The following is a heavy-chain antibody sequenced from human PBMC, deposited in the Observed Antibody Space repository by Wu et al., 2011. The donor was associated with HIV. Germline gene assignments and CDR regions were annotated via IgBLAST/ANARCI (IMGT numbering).Heavy chain of an antibody. V-gene: IGHV1-2*02. J-gene: IGHJ4*01. CDR2: MNPNNGDT. D-gene: IGHD1-20*01. CDR1: GYSFTDHH. CDR3: ARDGAADHITSYFDY. Sequence: QVQLVQSGAELKKPGASVKVSCEASGYSFTDHHIHWVRQAPGQGLEWLGWMNPNNGDTAYAQTFLGRVTMTRDTSINTAYMELSRLTSDDTALYYCARDGAADHITSYFDYWGPGTLVIVSS.